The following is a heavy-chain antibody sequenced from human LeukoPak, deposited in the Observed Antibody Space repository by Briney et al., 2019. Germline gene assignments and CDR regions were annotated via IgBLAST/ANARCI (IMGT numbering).Heavy chain of an antibody. D-gene: IGHD3-10*01. CDR3: ARGGYYGSGNDFRFDP. V-gene: IGHV4-39*07. CDR1: GGSISSTSYY. Sequence: SETLSLTCTVSGGSISSTSYYWGWIRQPPGKGLEWIGSIYYSGSTNYNPSLKSRVTISVDTSKNQFSLKLSSVTPADTAVYYCARGGYYGSGNDFRFDPWGQGTLVTVSS. J-gene: IGHJ5*02. CDR2: IYYSGST.